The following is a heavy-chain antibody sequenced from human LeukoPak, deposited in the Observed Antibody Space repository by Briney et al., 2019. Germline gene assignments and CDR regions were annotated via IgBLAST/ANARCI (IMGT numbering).Heavy chain of an antibody. Sequence: GASVKVSCKVSGYTLTRYNFHWVRKPPGQGLEWMGWINPNSGATNYAQKFQGRVTLTSDTSTSTAYMEVNGLRSDDTAVYSCVRGGGTSWFDYWGQGTPVTVSS. CDR2: INPNSGAT. CDR3: VRGGGTSWFDY. D-gene: IGHD6-13*01. CDR1: GYTLTRYN. V-gene: IGHV1-2*02. J-gene: IGHJ4*02.